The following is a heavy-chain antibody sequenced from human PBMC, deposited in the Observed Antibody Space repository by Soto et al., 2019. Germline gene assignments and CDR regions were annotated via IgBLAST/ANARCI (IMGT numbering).Heavy chain of an antibody. CDR1: GFTFSNYW. Sequence: EVQLVESGGGLVQPGGSLILSCVASGFTFSNYWMVWVRQAPRKGLVWVSRIIGDGLYTNYADSVKGRFTISRDNAKNTVYLQMNSLRVEDTAVYYCARGILGSGTANDHWGQGTLVTVSS. V-gene: IGHV3-74*01. CDR2: IIGDGLYT. CDR3: ARGILGSGTANDH. J-gene: IGHJ4*02. D-gene: IGHD3-10*01.